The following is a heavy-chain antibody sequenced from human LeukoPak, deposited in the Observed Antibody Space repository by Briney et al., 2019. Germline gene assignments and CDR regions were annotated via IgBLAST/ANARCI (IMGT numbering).Heavy chain of an antibody. J-gene: IGHJ4*02. CDR3: AREEYSGSYYFDY. V-gene: IGHV3-21*01. D-gene: IGHD1-26*01. Sequence: GGSLGLSCAASGFTFSSYSMNWVRQAPGKGLEWVSCISSSSSYIYYADSVKGRFTISRDNAKNSLYLQMNSLRAEDTAVYYCAREEYSGSYYFDYWGQGTLVTVSS. CDR1: GFTFSSYS. CDR2: ISSSSSYI.